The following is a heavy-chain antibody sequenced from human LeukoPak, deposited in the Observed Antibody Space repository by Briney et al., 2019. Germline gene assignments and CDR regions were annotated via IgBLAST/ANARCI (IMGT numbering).Heavy chain of an antibody. CDR2: ISAYNGNT. Sequence: ASVKVSCKASGYTFTSYGISWVRQAPGQGLEWMGWISAYNGNTNYAQKLQGRVTMTTDTSTSTAYMELRSLRSDDTAVYYCARDTNFKVLRYFDWSNYGMDVWGQGTTVTVSS. CDR3: ARDTNFKVLRYFDWSNYGMDV. D-gene: IGHD3-9*01. CDR1: GYTFTSYG. J-gene: IGHJ6*02. V-gene: IGHV1-18*01.